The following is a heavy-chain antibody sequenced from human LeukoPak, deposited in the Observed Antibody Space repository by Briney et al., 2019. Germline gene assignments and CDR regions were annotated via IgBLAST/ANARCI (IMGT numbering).Heavy chain of an antibody. J-gene: IGHJ3*02. D-gene: IGHD3-22*01. CDR1: GGSISSYY. CDR3: ARESSSGYRADAFDI. Sequence: PSETLSLTCTVSGGSISSYYWSWIRQPPGKGLEWIGYIYYSGSTSYNPSLKSRVTISVDTSKNQFSLKLSSVTAADTAVYYCARESSSGYRADAFDIWGQGTMVTVSS. CDR2: IYYSGST. V-gene: IGHV4-59*01.